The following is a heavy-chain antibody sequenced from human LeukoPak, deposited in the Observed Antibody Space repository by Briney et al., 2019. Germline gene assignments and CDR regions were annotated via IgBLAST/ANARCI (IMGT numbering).Heavy chain of an antibody. J-gene: IGHJ5*02. CDR2: ISWNSGSI. CDR3: ARSYRGKFDP. CDR1: GFTFDDYA. V-gene: IGHV3-9*01. Sequence: PGRSLRLSCAASGFTFDDYAMHWVRQAPGKGLEWVSGISWNSGSIGYADSVKGRFTISRDNAKNSLYLQMNSLRAEDTALYYCARSYRGKFDPWGQGTLVTVSS. D-gene: IGHD3-10*01.